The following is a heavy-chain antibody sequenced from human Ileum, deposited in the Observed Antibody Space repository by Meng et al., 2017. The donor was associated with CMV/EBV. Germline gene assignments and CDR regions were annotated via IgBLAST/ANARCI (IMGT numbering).Heavy chain of an antibody. CDR1: EFTFSTSA. D-gene: IGHD3-10*01. CDR2: VWSDGSNR. V-gene: IGHV3-33*06. J-gene: IGHJ1*01. Sequence: GESLKISCAASEFTFSTSAMHWVRQAPGKGLEWVVVVWSDGSNRVHADSVKGRLTISRDTSKNTVYLQMDSLRAEDTAVYYCVKDRTARWFGDLTGSFQHWGQGTMVTVSS. CDR3: VKDRTARWFGDLTGSFQH.